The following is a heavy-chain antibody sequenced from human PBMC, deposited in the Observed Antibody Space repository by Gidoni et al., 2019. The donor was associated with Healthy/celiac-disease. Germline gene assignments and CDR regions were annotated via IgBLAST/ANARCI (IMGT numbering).Heavy chain of an antibody. D-gene: IGHD3-22*01. CDR3: ARDLDTYYYDSSGLGGMDV. J-gene: IGHJ6*02. V-gene: IGHV4-38-2*02. CDR2: IYHSGST. CDR1: GYSISSGYY. Sequence: QVQLQESGPGLVKPSETLSLTCAVSGYSISSGYYWGWIRQPPGKGLEWIGSIYHSGSTYYNPSLKSRVTISVDTSKNQFSLKLSSVTAADTAVYYCARDLDTYYYDSSGLGGMDVWGQGTTVTVSS.